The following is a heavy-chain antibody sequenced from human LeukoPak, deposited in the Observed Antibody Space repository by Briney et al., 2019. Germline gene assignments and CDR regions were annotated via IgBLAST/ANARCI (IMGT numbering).Heavy chain of an antibody. V-gene: IGHV3-9*01. Sequence: QAGGSLRLSCAASGFTFDDYAMHWVRQAPGKGLEWVSGISWNSGSIGYADSVKGRFTISRDNAKNSLYLQMNSLRAEDTALYYCAKTYYYGSGSYPFDYWGQGTLVTVSS. J-gene: IGHJ4*02. CDR3: AKTYYYGSGSYPFDY. CDR1: GFTFDDYA. D-gene: IGHD3-10*01. CDR2: ISWNSGSI.